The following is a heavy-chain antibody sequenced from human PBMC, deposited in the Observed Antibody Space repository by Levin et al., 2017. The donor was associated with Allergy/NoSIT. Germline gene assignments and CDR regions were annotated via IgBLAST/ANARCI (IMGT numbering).Heavy chain of an antibody. J-gene: IGHJ4*02. D-gene: IGHD3-10*01. V-gene: IGHV3-7*01. CDR3: ARAAFITMVQGVPVDY. CDR1: GFTFSSYW. CDR2: IKQDGSEK. Sequence: PGGSLRLSCAASGFTFSSYWMSWVRQAPGKGLEWVANIKQDGSEKYYVDSVKGRFTISRDNAKNSLYLQMNSLRAEDTAVYYCARAAFITMVQGVPVDYWGQGTLVTVSS.